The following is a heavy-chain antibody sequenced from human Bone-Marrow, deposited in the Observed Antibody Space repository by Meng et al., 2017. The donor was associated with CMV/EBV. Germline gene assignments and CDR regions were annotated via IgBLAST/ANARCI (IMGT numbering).Heavy chain of an antibody. CDR2: IYYSGST. V-gene: IGHV4-30-4*08. Sequence: QVQLQESGPGLVKPSQXLYLTCTVSGGSISSGDYYWSWIRQPPGKGLEWIGYIYYSGSTYYNPSLKSRVTISVDTSKNQFSLKLSSVTAADTAVYYCARATGWTGTVHYWGQGTLVTVSS. D-gene: IGHD1-7*01. CDR1: GGSISSGDYY. J-gene: IGHJ4*02. CDR3: ARATGWTGTVHY.